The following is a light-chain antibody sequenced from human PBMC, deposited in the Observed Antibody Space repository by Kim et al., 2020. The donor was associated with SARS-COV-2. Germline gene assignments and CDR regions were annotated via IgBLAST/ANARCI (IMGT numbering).Light chain of an antibody. V-gene: IGLV10-54*04. CDR3: SAWDTNLSAWV. CDR2: RNN. J-gene: IGLJ3*02. Sequence: RQTATLTGTGNSNNVGYQGATWLQQHQGHPPKPLFDRNNNRPSGISERFSASRSGNTASLTITGLQPEDEADYFCSAWDTNLSAWVFGGGTQLTVL. CDR1: SNNVGYQG.